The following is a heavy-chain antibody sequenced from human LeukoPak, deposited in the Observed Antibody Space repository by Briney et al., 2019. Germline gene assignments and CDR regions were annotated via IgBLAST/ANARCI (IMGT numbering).Heavy chain of an antibody. CDR2: INSDGSST. D-gene: IGHD2-2*01. V-gene: IGHV3-74*01. Sequence: PGGSLRLSCAASGFTFRSYWMHWVRQAPGKGLVWVSRINSDGSSTSYADSVKGRFTISRDNAKNTLYLQMNSLRAEDTAVYYCASFSVVPAANPWGQGTLVTVSS. CDR3: ASFSVVPAANP. CDR1: GFTFRSYW. J-gene: IGHJ5*02.